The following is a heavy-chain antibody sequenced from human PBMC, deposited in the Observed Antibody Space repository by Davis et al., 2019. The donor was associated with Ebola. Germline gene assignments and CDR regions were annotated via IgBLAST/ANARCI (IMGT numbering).Heavy chain of an antibody. CDR2: IKQDGSEK. Sequence: GESLKISCAASGFTFSSYAMSWVRQAPGQGLEWVANIKQDGSEKYYVDSVKGRFTISRDNAKNSLYLQMNSLRAEDTAVYYCARDSNRITIFGVAAGTRGDWGQGTLVTVSS. V-gene: IGHV3-7*03. CDR1: GFTFSSYA. J-gene: IGHJ4*02. CDR3: ARDSNRITIFGVAAGTRGD. D-gene: IGHD3-3*01.